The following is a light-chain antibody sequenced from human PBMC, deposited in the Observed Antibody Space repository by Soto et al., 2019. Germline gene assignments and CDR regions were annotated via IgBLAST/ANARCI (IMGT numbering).Light chain of an antibody. CDR3: QKYNSYRA. CDR1: QSSDTW. Sequence: DIQMTQSPSTLSAFVGDTVPITCRASQSSDTWLAWQQQRPARAPKLLSSKASALESGVPSRCSGSGSGTDFTLTIRDVQPDDFAIYYCQKYNSYRAFGQGTKVDI. V-gene: IGKV1-5*03. CDR2: KAS. J-gene: IGKJ1*01.